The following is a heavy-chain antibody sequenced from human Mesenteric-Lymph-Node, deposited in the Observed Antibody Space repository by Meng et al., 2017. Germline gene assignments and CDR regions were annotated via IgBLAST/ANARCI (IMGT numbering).Heavy chain of an antibody. V-gene: IGHV3-33*01. Sequence: GESLKISCAASGFTFSSYGMHWVRQAPGKGLEWVAVIWYDGSNKYYADSVKGRFTISRDNSKNTLYLQMNSLRAEDTAVYYCARVRAAAGTYYFDYWGQGTLVTISS. D-gene: IGHD6-13*01. CDR2: IWYDGSNK. J-gene: IGHJ4*02. CDR1: GFTFSSYG. CDR3: ARVRAAAGTYYFDY.